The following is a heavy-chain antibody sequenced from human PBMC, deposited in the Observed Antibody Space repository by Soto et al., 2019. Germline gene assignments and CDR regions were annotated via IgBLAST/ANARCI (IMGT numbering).Heavy chain of an antibody. V-gene: IGHV4-59*01. CDR3: ARDYNDSRGYYFAFDI. CDR2: ISYSGST. D-gene: IGHD3-22*01. CDR1: GGSISSYY. J-gene: IGHJ3*02. Sequence: SETLSLTCTVSGGSISSYYWSWIRQPPGKGLEWIGYISYSGSTNYNPSLKSQVSMSVDTSKNQFSLKLSSVTAADTAVYYCARDYNDSRGYYFAFDIWGQGTMVTVSS.